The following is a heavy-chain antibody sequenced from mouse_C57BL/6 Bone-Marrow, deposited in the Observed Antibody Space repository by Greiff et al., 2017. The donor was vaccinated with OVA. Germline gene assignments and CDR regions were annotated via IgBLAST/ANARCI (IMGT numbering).Heavy chain of an antibody. CDR2: ISNLAYSI. D-gene: IGHD2-4*01. CDR1: GFTFSDYG. J-gene: IGHJ4*01. CDR3: ARTHYDYDDAMDY. V-gene: IGHV5-15*01. Sequence: EVMLVESGGGLVQPGGSLKLSCAASGFTFSDYGMAWVRQAPRKGPEWVAFISNLAYSIYYADTVTGRFTISRENAKNTLYLEMSSLRSEDTAMYYCARTHYDYDDAMDYWGQGTSVTVSS.